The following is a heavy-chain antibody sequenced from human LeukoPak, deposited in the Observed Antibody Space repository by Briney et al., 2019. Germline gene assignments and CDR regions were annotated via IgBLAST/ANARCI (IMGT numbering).Heavy chain of an antibody. CDR1: GFTFSSYA. J-gene: IGHJ4*02. D-gene: IGHD3-10*01. V-gene: IGHV3-23*01. CDR3: AKGGYYGSGRPDY. Sequence: GGSLRLSCAASGFTFSSYAMSWVRQAPGKGLEWVSAISGSGGSTYYADSVKGRFTISRDNSKNTLYPQMNSLRAEDTAVYYCAKGGYYGSGRPDYWGQGTLVTVSS. CDR2: ISGSGGST.